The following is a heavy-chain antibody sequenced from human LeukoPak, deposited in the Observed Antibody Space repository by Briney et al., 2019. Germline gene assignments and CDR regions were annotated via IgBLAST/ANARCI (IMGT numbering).Heavy chain of an antibody. CDR2: ISISSGYI. V-gene: IGHV3-21*01. J-gene: IGHJ4*02. Sequence: GGSLRLSCEASGFTLSSYSMNWSRQAPGKGRNWVSSISISSGYIYYADSVKDRFTISRDNAKNSLYLQMNSLRAEDTAVYYCARDPPATETTGFDYWGQGTLVTVSS. CDR1: GFTLSSYS. D-gene: IGHD1-1*01. CDR3: ARDPPATETTGFDY.